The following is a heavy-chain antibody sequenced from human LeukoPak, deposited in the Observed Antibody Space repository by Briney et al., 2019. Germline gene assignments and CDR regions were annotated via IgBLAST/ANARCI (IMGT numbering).Heavy chain of an antibody. J-gene: IGHJ6*03. V-gene: IGHV1-69*06. Sequence: GASVKVSCKASGGTFSSYAISWVRQAPGQGLEWMGGIIPIFGTANYAQKFQGRVTMTEDTSTETAYIELSSLRSDDTAVYYCALSLPDLTGDPSYYDYMDVWGRGTTVTISS. CDR1: GGTFSSYA. CDR3: ALSLPDLTGDPSYYDYMDV. CDR2: IIPIFGTA. D-gene: IGHD7-27*01.